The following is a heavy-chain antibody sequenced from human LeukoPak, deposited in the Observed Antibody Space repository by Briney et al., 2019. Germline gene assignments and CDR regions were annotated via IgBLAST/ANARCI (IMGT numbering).Heavy chain of an antibody. CDR1: GGSISSRSYY. V-gene: IGHV4-39*01. Sequence: SETLSLTCTVSGGSISSRSYYWGWIRQPPGKWLEWIGSIYYSGSTYYNPSLKSRVTISVDTSKNQFSLKLSSVTAADTAVYYCARYPPPDYYYMDVWGKGTTVTVS. CDR3: ARYPPPDYYYMDV. CDR2: IYYSGST. J-gene: IGHJ6*03.